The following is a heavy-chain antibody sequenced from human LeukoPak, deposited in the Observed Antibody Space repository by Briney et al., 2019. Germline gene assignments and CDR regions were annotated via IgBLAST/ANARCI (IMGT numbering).Heavy chain of an antibody. Sequence: PSETLSLTCTVSGGSISSYYWSWIRQPPGKGLEWIGYIYYSGSTNYNPSLKSRVTISVDTSKNQFSLKLSSVTAADTAVYYCARSPPTSYYYDSSGYYYTSFGVQEPSFDYWGQGTLVTVSS. V-gene: IGHV4-59*01. CDR1: GGSISSYY. D-gene: IGHD3-22*01. CDR2: IYYSGST. CDR3: ARSPPTSYYYDSSGYYYTSFGVQEPSFDY. J-gene: IGHJ4*02.